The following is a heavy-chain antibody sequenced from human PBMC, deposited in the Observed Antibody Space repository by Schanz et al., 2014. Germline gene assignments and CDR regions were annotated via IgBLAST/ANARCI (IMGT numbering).Heavy chain of an antibody. CDR2: VTWDGGYT. J-gene: IGHJ4*02. D-gene: IGHD6-13*01. Sequence: EVQLVESGGVVVQPGGSLRLSCAGSGFTFDDYTMHWVRQPPGKGLEWVSLVTWDGGYTYYADSVKGRFTISRDNSKNTLFLQMSSLRAEDTAIYYCAKDLAAVGVFDYWGQGSLVTVSP. V-gene: IGHV3-43*01. CDR1: GFTFDDYT. CDR3: AKDLAAVGVFDY.